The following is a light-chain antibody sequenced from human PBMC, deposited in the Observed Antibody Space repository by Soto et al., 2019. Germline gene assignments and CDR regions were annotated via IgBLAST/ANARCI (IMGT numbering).Light chain of an antibody. CDR2: AAS. Sequence: ELVLPQSPATLSLSPGERVTLSCRASQSVSNYLAWYQQKPGQAPRLLVSAASNRATGIPARFSGSGSGTDFTLTISSLEPEDFGVFYCQQRFDWPKITFGKGTRREIK. V-gene: IGKV3-11*01. CDR3: QQRFDWPKIT. J-gene: IGKJ5*01. CDR1: QSVSNY.